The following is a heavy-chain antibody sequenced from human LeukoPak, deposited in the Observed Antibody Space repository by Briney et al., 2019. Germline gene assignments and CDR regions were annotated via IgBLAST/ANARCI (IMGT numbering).Heavy chain of an antibody. Sequence: GASVKVSCKASGGTFSSYAISWVRQAPGQGLEWMGRIIPIFGIANYAQKFQGRVTITADKSTSTAYMELSSLRSEDTAVYYCARAPPSDYGDDEGPYTWFDPWGQGTLVTVSS. J-gene: IGHJ5*02. CDR2: IIPIFGIA. CDR1: GGTFSSYA. CDR3: ARAPPSDYGDDEGPYTWFDP. D-gene: IGHD4-17*01. V-gene: IGHV1-69*04.